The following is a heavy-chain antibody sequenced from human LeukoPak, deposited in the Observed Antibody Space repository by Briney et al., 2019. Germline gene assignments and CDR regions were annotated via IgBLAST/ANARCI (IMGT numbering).Heavy chain of an antibody. CDR2: IYPGDSDT. J-gene: IGHJ4*02. CDR1: GYSFISYW. Sequence: GESLKISCKGSGYSFISYWVGWVRQTPGKGLEWMGIIYPGDSDTRYSPSFQGQVTISADKSISTAYLQWSSLQASDTAMYYCARLSHSGTTVTSIDYWGQGTLVTVSS. D-gene: IGHD4-11*01. CDR3: ARLSHSGTTVTSIDY. V-gene: IGHV5-51*01.